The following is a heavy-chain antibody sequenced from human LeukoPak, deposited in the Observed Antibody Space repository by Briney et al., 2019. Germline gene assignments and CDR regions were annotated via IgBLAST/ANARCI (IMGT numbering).Heavy chain of an antibody. CDR2: ISSNTNT. CDR1: GFTFSGSP. J-gene: IGHJ3*02. D-gene: IGHD3-10*01. V-gene: IGHV3-73*01. Sequence: GGSLKLSCATSGFTFSGSPMDWVRQASAKGLEWVGRISSNTNTAYAESVKGRFTISRDDSKHTAYLQMNSLKTEDTALYYWTRRLPGTGAFDMWGQGTMVTVCS. CDR3: TRRLPGTGAFDM.